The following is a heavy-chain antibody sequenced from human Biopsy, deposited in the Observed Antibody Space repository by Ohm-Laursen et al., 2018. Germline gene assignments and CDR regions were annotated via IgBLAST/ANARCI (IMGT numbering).Heavy chain of an antibody. CDR1: GFTFSDYY. CDR3: ATDGAGSYNEN. V-gene: IGHV3-11*01. J-gene: IGHJ4*02. Sequence: SLRLSCAASGFTFSDYYMIWVRQAPGKGLEWLSYISGSGVTKMYADSVKGRFTVSRDNAKNSLYLEMNNLTVEDTAVYYCATDGAGSYNENWGQGTLVSVSS. D-gene: IGHD3-10*01. CDR2: ISGSGVTK.